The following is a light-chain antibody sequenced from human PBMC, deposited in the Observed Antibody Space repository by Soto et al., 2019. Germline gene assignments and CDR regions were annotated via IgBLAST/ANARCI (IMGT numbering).Light chain of an antibody. CDR3: QSYDSSLTGSNV. Sequence: QSVLTQPPSVSGAPGQRVTISCTGSSSNIGAGFDVHWYQQLPGTAPRVLIYGNTYRPSWVPDRFSASKSGTSASLASTGLQAEDEADYYCQSYDSSLTGSNVFGTGTKPTVL. CDR1: SSNIGAGFD. CDR2: GNT. V-gene: IGLV1-40*01. J-gene: IGLJ1*01.